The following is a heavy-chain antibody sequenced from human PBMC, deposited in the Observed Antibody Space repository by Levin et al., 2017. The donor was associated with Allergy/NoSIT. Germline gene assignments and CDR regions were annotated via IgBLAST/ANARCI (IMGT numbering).Heavy chain of an antibody. D-gene: IGHD1-26*01. CDR1: GFMFDTYG. Sequence: GGSLRLSCAASGFMFDTYGMHWVRQAPGKGLEWVAQISYDGSDKYYADSLEGRFTISRDNYRDTLYLQINSLKVEDTAVYFCATREGGSYFFQHWGQGTLVTVSS. CDR3: ATREGGSYFFQH. V-gene: IGHV3-30*03. CDR2: ISYDGSDK. J-gene: IGHJ1*01.